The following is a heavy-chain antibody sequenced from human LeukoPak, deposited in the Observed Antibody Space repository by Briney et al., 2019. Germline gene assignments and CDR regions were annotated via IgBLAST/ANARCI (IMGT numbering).Heavy chain of an antibody. Sequence: QPGGSLRLSRTASGFTFCDYAVSWFRQAPGKGLEWVGFIRSKAYGGTTEYAASVKGRFTISRDDSKSIAYLQMNSLKTEDTAVYYCTRDVRNYYDSSGYYVGVVAASPFLDYWGQGTLVTVSS. CDR2: IRSKAYGGTT. CDR3: TRDVRNYYDSSGYYVGVVAASPFLDY. V-gene: IGHV3-49*03. J-gene: IGHJ4*02. D-gene: IGHD3-22*01. CDR1: GFTFCDYA.